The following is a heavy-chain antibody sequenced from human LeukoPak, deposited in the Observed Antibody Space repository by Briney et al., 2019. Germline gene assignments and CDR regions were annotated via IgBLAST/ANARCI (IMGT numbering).Heavy chain of an antibody. J-gene: IGHJ4*02. CDR2: ISSSSSHI. Sequence: GGSLRLSCAASGFTFSSYSMNWVRQAPGKGLEWVSSISSSSSHIYYADSVKGRITISRDNAENTLYLQMNNLRPDDTAFYFCVKEGVEYSYSYGDYWGQGTLVTVSS. CDR1: GFTFSSYS. V-gene: IGHV3-21*01. D-gene: IGHD3-16*01. CDR3: VKEGVEYSYSYGDY.